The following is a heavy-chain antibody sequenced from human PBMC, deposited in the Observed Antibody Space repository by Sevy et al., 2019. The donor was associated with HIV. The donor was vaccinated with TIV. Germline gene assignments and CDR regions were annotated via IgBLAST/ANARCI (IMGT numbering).Heavy chain of an antibody. V-gene: IGHV1-46*01. CDR1: GDTFTNNY. CDR2: IDPSAGNA. Sequence: ASVKVSCKASGDTFTNNYMHWVRQAPGQGLEWMGIIDPSAGNASYAQKFQGRVTMTRDTSTSTLYMDVSSLRSEDTAVYYCVRADPAQHFDSWGQGTLVTVSS. CDR3: VRADPAQHFDS. J-gene: IGHJ4*02.